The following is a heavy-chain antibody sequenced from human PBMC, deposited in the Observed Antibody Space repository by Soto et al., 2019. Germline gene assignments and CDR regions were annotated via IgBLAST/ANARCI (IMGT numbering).Heavy chain of an antibody. D-gene: IGHD2-15*01. J-gene: IGHJ4*02. CDR2: ISYDGSNK. Sequence: VGSLRLSCAASGFTFSSYGMHWVRQAPGKGLEWVAVISYDGSNKYYADSVKGRFTISRDNSKNTLYLQMNSLRAEDTAVYYCAKDAFGDVVVVAAISFFDYWGQGTLVTVSS. CDR3: AKDAFGDVVVVAAISFFDY. V-gene: IGHV3-30*18. CDR1: GFTFSSYG.